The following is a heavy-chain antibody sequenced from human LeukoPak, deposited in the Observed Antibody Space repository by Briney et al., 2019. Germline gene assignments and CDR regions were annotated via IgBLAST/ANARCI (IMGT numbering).Heavy chain of an antibody. CDR2: IYSGGST. CDR1: GFTVRSNS. CDR3: ARAREYCAGNECYEYFQD. D-gene: IGHD2-21*01. J-gene: IGHJ1*01. V-gene: IGHV3-53*01. Sequence: GGSLRLSCAASGFTVRSNSMTSVRQAPGRGLECGSVIYSGGSTYYADSVSGRFTISRDESENTLFLQMTSLRVEDTALYSCARAREYCAGNECYEYFQDWGQGTLVIVSS.